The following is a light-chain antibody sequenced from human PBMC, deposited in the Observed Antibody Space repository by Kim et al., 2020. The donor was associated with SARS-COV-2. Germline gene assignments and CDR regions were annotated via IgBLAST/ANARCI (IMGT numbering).Light chain of an antibody. CDR2: DVN. V-gene: IGLV2-14*03. Sequence: QSITISCTGTSSDVGNYDYVSWYQHQPDKAPKLIIFDVNMRPSGVSNRFSGSKSGSTASLTISGLQAEDEAHYYCSSYTSSSTLYVFGTGTKVTVL. CDR1: SSDVGNYDY. CDR3: SSYTSSSTLYV. J-gene: IGLJ1*01.